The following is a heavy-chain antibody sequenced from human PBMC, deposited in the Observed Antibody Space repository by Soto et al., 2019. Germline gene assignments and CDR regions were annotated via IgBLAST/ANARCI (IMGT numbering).Heavy chain of an antibody. Sequence: ASVKVSRKASGYTFTSYAMHWVRQAPGQRLEWMGWINAGNGNTKYSQKFQGRVTITRDTSASTAYMELSSLRSEDTAVYYCARGAPWGSSLNWFDPWGQGTLVTVSS. V-gene: IGHV1-3*01. CDR1: GYTFTSYA. CDR2: INAGNGNT. J-gene: IGHJ5*02. CDR3: ARGAPWGSSLNWFDP. D-gene: IGHD6-13*01.